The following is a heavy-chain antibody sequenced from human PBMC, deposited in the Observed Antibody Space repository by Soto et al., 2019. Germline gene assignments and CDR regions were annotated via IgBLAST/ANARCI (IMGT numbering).Heavy chain of an antibody. J-gene: IGHJ5*02. V-gene: IGHV1-18*01. CDR3: QTEQPRKVAVFNCFDH. CDR2: ISAYNGDT. Sequence: ASVKVSCKASGYTFTSYGFSWVRQAPGRGLEWMGWISAYNGDTNYAQKLQGRVTMTTDTSASTAYMELRSLRSDDTAVYYCQTEQPRKVAVFNCFDHWAQGTLVTVSS. CDR1: GYTFTSYG. D-gene: IGHD6-19*01.